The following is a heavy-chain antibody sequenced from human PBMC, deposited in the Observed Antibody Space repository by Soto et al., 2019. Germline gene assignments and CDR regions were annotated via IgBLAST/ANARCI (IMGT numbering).Heavy chain of an antibody. CDR2: FIPTGHRS. CDR1: GYSFTSYY. J-gene: IGHJ6*02. D-gene: IGHD2-21*01. V-gene: IGHV1-46*01. CDR3: ARGVRGSKPFYYCFGMAV. Sequence: DSVKVSYKTSGYSFTSYYINWVRQAPGQVHEWIGLFIPTGHRSTYAQRFQGRVIMTRDTATSTLYLQLDSLWSDDTALYYCARGVRGSKPFYYCFGMAVWG.